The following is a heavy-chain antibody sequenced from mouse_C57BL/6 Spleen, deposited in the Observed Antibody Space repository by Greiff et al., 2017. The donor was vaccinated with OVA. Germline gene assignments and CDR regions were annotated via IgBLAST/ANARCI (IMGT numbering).Heavy chain of an antibody. CDR2: IDPSDSYT. CDR3: ARRGATTGDFDY. Sequence: VQLQQPGAELVKPGASVKLSCKASGYTFTSYWMQWVKQRPGQGLEWIGEIDPSDSYTNYNQKFKGKATLTVDTSSSTADMQLSSLTSEDSAVYYCARRGATTGDFDYWGQGATLTVSS. V-gene: IGHV1-50*01. J-gene: IGHJ2*01. D-gene: IGHD1-1*01. CDR1: GYTFTSYW.